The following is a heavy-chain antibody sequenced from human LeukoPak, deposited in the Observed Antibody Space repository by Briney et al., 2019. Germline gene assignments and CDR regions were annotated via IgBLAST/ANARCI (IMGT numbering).Heavy chain of an antibody. CDR2: IYYSGST. V-gene: IGHV4-59*01. CDR1: GGSISSYY. D-gene: IGHD4-23*01. Sequence: SETLSLTCTVSGGSISSYYWSWIRQPPGKGLEWIGYIYYSGSTNYNPSLKSRVTISVDTSKNQFSLKLSSVTAADTAVYYCARVATVVKPDTFFDYWGQGTLVTVSS. J-gene: IGHJ4*02. CDR3: ARVATVVKPDTFFDY.